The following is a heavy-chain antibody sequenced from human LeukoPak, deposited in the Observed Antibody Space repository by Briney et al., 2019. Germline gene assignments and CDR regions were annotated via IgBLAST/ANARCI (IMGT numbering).Heavy chain of an antibody. V-gene: IGHV4-30-2*01. J-gene: IGHJ4*02. CDR1: GDSISGGGYS. Sequence: SETLSLTCAVSGDSISGGGYSWSWIRQPPGKGLEWIGHIYHSGSTYYNPSLKSRVTISVDRSKNQFSLKLSSVTAADTAVYYCARVNILLGGGFDYWGQGTLVTVSS. D-gene: IGHD3-16*01. CDR3: ARVNILLGGGFDY. CDR2: IYHSGST.